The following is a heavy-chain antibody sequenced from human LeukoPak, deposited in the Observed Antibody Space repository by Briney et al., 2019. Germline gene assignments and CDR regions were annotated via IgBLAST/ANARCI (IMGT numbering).Heavy chain of an antibody. CDR3: VKEPTAKYYFDY. D-gene: IGHD2-21*02. CDR2: ISWDSVHI. CDR1: GFTFDDYA. J-gene: IGHJ4*02. Sequence: GGSLRLSCAASGFTFDDYAMHWVRQAPGKGLEWVSGISWDSVHIGYADSVKGRFTISRDNAKNSLYLRMNSLRAEDTALYYCVKEPTAKYYFDYWGQGTLVTV. V-gene: IGHV3-9*01.